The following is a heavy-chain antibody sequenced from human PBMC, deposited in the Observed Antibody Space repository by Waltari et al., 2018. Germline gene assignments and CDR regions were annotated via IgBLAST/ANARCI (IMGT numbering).Heavy chain of an antibody. J-gene: IGHJ4*02. CDR2: ISGSGGST. V-gene: IGHV3-23*01. CDR1: GFTFSSFA. D-gene: IGHD6-13*01. CDR3: ANAAAGTVYYFDY. Sequence: EVQLLESGGGLVQPGGSLRLSCAASGFTFSSFAMSWVRQAPGKGREWVSAISGSGGSTYYADSVKGRFTISRDNSKNTLYLQMNSLRAEDTAVYYCANAAAGTVYYFDYWGQGTLVTVSS.